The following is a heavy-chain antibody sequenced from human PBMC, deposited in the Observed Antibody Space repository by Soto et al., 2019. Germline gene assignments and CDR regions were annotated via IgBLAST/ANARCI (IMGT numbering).Heavy chain of an antibody. CDR3: ARGDSTDCSNGVCSFFYNHDMDV. Sequence: ASVKVSCKASGYSFTDYHIHWVRQAPGQGLEWLGRINPKSGGTSTAQKFQGWVTMTTDTSISTASMELTWLTSDDTAIYYCARGDSTDCSNGVCSFFYNHDMDVWGQGTTVTVSS. CDR1: GYSFTDYH. D-gene: IGHD2-8*01. J-gene: IGHJ6*02. CDR2: INPKSGGT. V-gene: IGHV1-2*04.